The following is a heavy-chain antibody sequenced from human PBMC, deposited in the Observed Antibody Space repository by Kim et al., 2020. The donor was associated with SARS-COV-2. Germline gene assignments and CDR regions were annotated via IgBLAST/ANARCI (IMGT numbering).Heavy chain of an antibody. J-gene: IGHJ4*02. CDR1: GYTFNSYY. CDR2: INPSGGST. D-gene: IGHD3-9*01. Sequence: PSVKVSCKASGYTFNSYYMHWVRQAPGQGLEWMGIINPSGGSTSYAQKFQGRVTMTRDTSTSTVYMELSSLRSEDTAVYYCARGSPVYYDILTGYYRDYWGQGTLVTVSS. V-gene: IGHV1-46*02. CDR3: ARGSPVYYDILTGYYRDY.